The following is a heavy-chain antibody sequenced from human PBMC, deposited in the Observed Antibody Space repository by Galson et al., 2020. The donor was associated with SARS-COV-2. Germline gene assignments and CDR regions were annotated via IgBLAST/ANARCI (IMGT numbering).Heavy chain of an antibody. CDR1: GGSFSGYY. J-gene: IGHJ6*04. Sequence: SETLSLTCAVYGGSFSGYYWSWIRQPPGKGLEWIGEINHSGSTNYNPSLKSRVTISVDTSKNQCSLKLSSVTAADTAVYYCARIQLWLNYYYCYGRDVWGKGTTVTVSS. D-gene: IGHD5-18*01. CDR2: INHSGST. V-gene: IGHV4-34*01. CDR3: ARIQLWLNYYYCYGRDV.